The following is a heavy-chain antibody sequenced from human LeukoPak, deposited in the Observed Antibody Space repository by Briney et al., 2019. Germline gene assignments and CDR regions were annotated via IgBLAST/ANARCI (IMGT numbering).Heavy chain of an antibody. CDR3: TKRAEFGGFDP. D-gene: IGHD3-10*01. V-gene: IGHV3-23*01. J-gene: IGHJ5*02. CDR1: GFTFSTSA. Sequence: GGSLRLSCAASGFTFSTSAMSWVRQAPGTGLEWVSSISTTVGNTYYADSVKGRFTISRDNSNHTLYLQMNSLTAEDMAVYYCTKRAEFGGFDPWGQGTLVTVSS. CDR2: ISTTVGNT.